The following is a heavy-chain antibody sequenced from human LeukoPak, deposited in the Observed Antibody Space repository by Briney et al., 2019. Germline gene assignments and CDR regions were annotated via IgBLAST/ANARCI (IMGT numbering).Heavy chain of an antibody. CDR2: ILYDGSDK. Sequence: GGSLRLSCAASGFTFSSYGMHWVRQTPGKGLEWVTLILYDGSDKYYADSVKGRFTISRDDSKNTLYLQMNSLGPEDTAIYYCARDGLTGRTDWTLDHWGQGTLVTVSS. CDR1: GFTFSSYG. J-gene: IGHJ4*02. D-gene: IGHD1-20*01. CDR3: ARDGLTGRTDWTLDH. V-gene: IGHV3-30*19.